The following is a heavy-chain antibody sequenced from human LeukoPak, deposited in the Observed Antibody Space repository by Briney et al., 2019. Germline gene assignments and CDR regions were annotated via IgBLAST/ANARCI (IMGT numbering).Heavy chain of an antibody. Sequence: GASVKVSCKASGYTFTSYGISWVRQAPGQGLEWMGWISAYNGNTNYAQKLQGRVTMTTDTSTSTAYMELRSLRSDDTAVYYCARDPGDSGYYYYGMDVWGQGTTVTVSS. D-gene: IGHD2-21*01. CDR3: ARDPGDSGYYYYGMDV. J-gene: IGHJ6*02. CDR2: ISAYNGNT. CDR1: GYTFTSYG. V-gene: IGHV1-18*01.